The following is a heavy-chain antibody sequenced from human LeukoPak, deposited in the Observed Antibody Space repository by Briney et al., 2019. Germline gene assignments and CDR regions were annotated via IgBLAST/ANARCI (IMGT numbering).Heavy chain of an antibody. CDR3: AKSAVVTRGLFDY. V-gene: IGHV3-23*01. Sequence: GGSLRLSCAASGFTFTSHAMSWVRQAPGKGLEWVSTISGSGSSTYYADSVKGRFTISRDNSKNTLYLQMNSLRADDTAVYYCAKSAVVTRGLFDYWGQGTLVTVSS. CDR2: ISGSGSST. D-gene: IGHD4-23*01. J-gene: IGHJ4*02. CDR1: GFTFTSHA.